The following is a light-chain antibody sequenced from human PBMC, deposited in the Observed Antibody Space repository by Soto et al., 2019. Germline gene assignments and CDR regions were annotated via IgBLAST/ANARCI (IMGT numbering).Light chain of an antibody. CDR1: SSDVGIYDY. CDR3: SSYAGSYTLYV. V-gene: IGLV2-14*01. J-gene: IGLJ1*01. CDR2: EVT. Sequence: QSALTQPASVSGSPGQSISISCTGTSSDVGIYDYVSWYQHHPGKAPKLMVYEVTNRPSGVSNRFSGSKSGNTASLTISGLQAEDEADYYCSSYAGSYTLYVFGTGTKLTVL.